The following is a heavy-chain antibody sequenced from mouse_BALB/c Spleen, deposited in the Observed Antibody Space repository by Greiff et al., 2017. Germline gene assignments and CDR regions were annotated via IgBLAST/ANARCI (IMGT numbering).Heavy chain of an antibody. V-gene: IGHV5-17*02. CDR3: ARRDYDTLYYAMDY. D-gene: IGHD2-4*01. CDR2: ISSGSSTI. CDR1: GFTFSSFG. J-gene: IGHJ4*01. Sequence: EVQRVESGGGLVQPGGSRKLSCAASGFTFSSFGMHWVRQAPEKGLEWVAYISSGSSTIYYADTVKGRFTISRDNPKNTLFLQMTSLRSEDTAMYYCARRDYDTLYYAMDYWGQGTSVTVSS.